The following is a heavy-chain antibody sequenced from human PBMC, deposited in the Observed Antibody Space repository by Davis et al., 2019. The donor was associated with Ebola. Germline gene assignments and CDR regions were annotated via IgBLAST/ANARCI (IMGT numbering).Heavy chain of an antibody. J-gene: IGHJ6*04. V-gene: IGHV3-23*01. CDR3: AKSGLSFGVVKYHYGMDV. Sequence: PGESLKISCAASGFTFDDYAMHWVRQAPGKGLEWVSTFGTGGDTYYADSVKGRFAISRDNSKKTLYLQMNSLRAEDTAVYYCAKSGLSFGVVKYHYGMDVWGKGTTVTVSS. CDR1: GFTFDDYA. D-gene: IGHD3-3*01. CDR2: FGTGGDT.